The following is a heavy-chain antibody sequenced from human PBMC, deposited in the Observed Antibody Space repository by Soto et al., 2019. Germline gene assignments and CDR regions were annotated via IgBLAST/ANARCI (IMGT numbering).Heavy chain of an antibody. V-gene: IGHV1-18*01. J-gene: IGHJ4*02. D-gene: IGHD2-21*02. CDR2: ASPLSATT. CDR3: ARGGTAEADF. Sequence: QAQLVQSGAEVKEPGASVKVSCKASGYTFTGYGITWVRQAPGHGLEWMGWASPLSATTNYAPKFQGRVTMTTDTSTNMAYMELRSLRSDDTAVYYCARGGTAEADFWGQGTLGNVSS. CDR1: GYTFTGYG.